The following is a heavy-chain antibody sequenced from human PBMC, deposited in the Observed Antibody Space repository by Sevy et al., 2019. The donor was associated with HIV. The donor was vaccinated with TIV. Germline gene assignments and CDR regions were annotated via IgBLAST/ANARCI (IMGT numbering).Heavy chain of an antibody. V-gene: IGHV3-9*01. CDR3: AKDIMVMITVGGAFDI. Sequence: GGSLRLSCAASGFRFDDYAMHWVRLAPGKGLEWISGVSWSSDKIYYADSVKGRFTISRDNAKTSLVLQMNSLTTEDTALYHCAKDIMVMITVGGAFDIWGRGTTVTVSS. J-gene: IGHJ3*02. CDR2: VSWSSDKI. CDR1: GFRFDDYA. D-gene: IGHD1-26*01.